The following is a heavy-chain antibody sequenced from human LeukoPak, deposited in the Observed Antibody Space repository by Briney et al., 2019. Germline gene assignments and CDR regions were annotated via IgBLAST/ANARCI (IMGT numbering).Heavy chain of an antibody. J-gene: IGHJ4*02. CDR1: GYTFTSYG. D-gene: IGHD1-1*01. CDR2: IIPIFGTA. V-gene: IGHV1-69*13. CDR3: ATLTTGTAFDY. Sequence: ASVKVSCKASGYTFTSYGISWVRQAPGQGLEWMGGIIPIFGTANYAQKFQGRVTITADESTSTAYMELSSLRSEDTAVHYCATLTTGTAFDYWGQGTLVTVSS.